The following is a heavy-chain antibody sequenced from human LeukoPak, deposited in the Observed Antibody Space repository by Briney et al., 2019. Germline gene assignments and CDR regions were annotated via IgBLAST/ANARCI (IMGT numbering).Heavy chain of an antibody. J-gene: IGHJ5*02. CDR2: ISSSSSYI. CDR3: ASIAARRGNWFDP. CDR1: GFTFSSYS. D-gene: IGHD6-6*01. Sequence: GGSLRLSCAASGFTFSSYSMNWVRQAPGKGLEWVSSISSSSSYIYYADSVKGRSTISRDNAKNSLYLQMNSLRAEDTAVYYCASIAARRGNWFDPWGQGTLVTVSS. V-gene: IGHV3-21*01.